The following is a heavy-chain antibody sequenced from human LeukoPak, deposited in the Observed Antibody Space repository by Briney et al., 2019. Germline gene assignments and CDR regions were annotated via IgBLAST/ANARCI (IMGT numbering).Heavy chain of an antibody. CDR3: AKGRSGWYFWDY. CDR2: ISGSGDST. D-gene: IGHD6-19*01. J-gene: IGHJ4*02. Sequence: GGSLRLSCAASGFTFSSYAMSWVRQAPGKGLEWVSSISGSGDSTYFADSVKGRFTISRDNSKNTLYLQMSCLRAEDTAVYYCAKGRSGWYFWDYWGQGTLVTVSS. CDR1: GFTFSSYA. V-gene: IGHV3-23*01.